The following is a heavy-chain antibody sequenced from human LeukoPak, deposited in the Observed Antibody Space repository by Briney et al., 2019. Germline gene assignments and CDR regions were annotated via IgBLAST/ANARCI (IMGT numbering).Heavy chain of an antibody. Sequence: KPSQTLSLTCTVSGGSISSGSYYWSWIRQPAGKGLEWIGRIYTSGSTNYNPSLKSRVTISVDTSKNQFSLKLSSVTAADTAVYYCARSIAAAGKGGWFDPWGQGTLVTVSS. J-gene: IGHJ5*02. V-gene: IGHV4-61*02. CDR2: IYTSGST. D-gene: IGHD6-13*01. CDR1: GGSISSGSYY. CDR3: ARSIAAAGKGGWFDP.